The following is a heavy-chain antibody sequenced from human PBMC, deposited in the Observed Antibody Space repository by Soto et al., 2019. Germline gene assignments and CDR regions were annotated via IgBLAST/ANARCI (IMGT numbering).Heavy chain of an antibody. D-gene: IGHD6-19*01. CDR3: VKEGGPGAVAGRYFDY. V-gene: IGHV3-64D*06. Sequence: GGSLRLSCSASGFTFSSYAMHWVRQAPGKGLEYVSASSSNGGSTYYADSAKCRLTISRDNSKNTLYLQMSSLRAEDPAVYYCVKEGGPGAVAGRYFDYWGQGTLVTVSS. CDR1: GFTFSSYA. J-gene: IGHJ4*02. CDR2: SSSNGGST.